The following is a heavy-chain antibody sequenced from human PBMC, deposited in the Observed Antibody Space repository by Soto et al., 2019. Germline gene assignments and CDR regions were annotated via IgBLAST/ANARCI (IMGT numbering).Heavy chain of an antibody. CDR3: VKGEYYYHSSGYCPFDY. D-gene: IGHD3-22*01. Sequence: GGSLRLSCSASGFTFSSYAMHWVRQAPGKGLEYVSSISTNGGSTHYADSVKGRFTISRDNSKNTQYLQMSSLRADDTAVYYCVKGEYYYHSSGYCPFDYWGQGTLVTVSS. V-gene: IGHV3-64D*06. CDR2: ISTNGGST. J-gene: IGHJ4*02. CDR1: GFTFSSYA.